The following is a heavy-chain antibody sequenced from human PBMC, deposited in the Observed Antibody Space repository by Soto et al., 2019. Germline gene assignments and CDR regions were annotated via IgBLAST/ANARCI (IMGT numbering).Heavy chain of an antibody. CDR3: AILPGLYSSSFNWFDP. CDR2: ISAYNGNT. J-gene: IGHJ5*02. Sequence: QVQLVQSGAEVKKPGASVKVSCKASGYTFTSYGISWVRQAPGQGLEWMGWISAYNGNTNYAQKLQGRVTMTTDTTTSTAYMKLRSLRSDDTAVYYCAILPGLYSSSFNWFDPWGQGTLVTVSS. CDR1: GYTFTSYG. V-gene: IGHV1-18*01. D-gene: IGHD6-13*01.